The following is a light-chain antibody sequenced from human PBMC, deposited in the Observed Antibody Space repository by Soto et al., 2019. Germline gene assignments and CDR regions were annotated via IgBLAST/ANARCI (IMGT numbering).Light chain of an antibody. V-gene: IGLV7-43*01. CDR3: LLYDGGAWV. CDR1: TGAVTSGYY. Sequence: QSVVTQEPSLTVSPGGTVTLTCASSTGAVTSGYYPNWFQQKPGQAPRALIYSTSNKNSWTPARFSGSLLGGKAALTLSGGQPEDEAEYYCLLYDGGAWVFGGGTKLTVL. CDR2: STS. J-gene: IGLJ3*02.